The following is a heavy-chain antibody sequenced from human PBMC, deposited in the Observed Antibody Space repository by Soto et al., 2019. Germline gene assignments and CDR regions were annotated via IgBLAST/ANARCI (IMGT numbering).Heavy chain of an antibody. CDR2: TYYRSKWYN. D-gene: IGHD6-13*01. J-gene: IGHJ6*02. Sequence: SQTLSLTCAISGDSVSSNSAAWNWIRQSPSRGLEWLGRTYYRSKWYNDYAVSVKSRITINPDTSKNQFSLQLNSVTPEDTAVYYYERVNAAAAGKRKYYYYVMDVWGQGTTVTVSS. V-gene: IGHV6-1*01. CDR3: ERVNAAAAGKRKYYYYVMDV. CDR1: GDSVSSNSAA.